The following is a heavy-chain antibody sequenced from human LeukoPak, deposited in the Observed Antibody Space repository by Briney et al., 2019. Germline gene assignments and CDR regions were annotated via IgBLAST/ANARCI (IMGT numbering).Heavy chain of an antibody. V-gene: IGHV3-23*01. CDR2: TSASGDTT. CDR3: ARGKTGDS. D-gene: IGHD7-27*01. CDR1: GFTFSSYA. Sequence: GGSLRLSCAASGFTFSSYAMSWVRQAPGKGLEWVSATSASGDTTYYADSVKGRFTISRDNSKNTLYLQMDSLRVEDTAIYYCARGKTGDSWGQGTLVTVSS. J-gene: IGHJ4*02.